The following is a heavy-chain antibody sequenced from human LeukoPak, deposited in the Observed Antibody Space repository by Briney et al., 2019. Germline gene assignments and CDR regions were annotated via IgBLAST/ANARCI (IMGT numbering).Heavy chain of an antibody. V-gene: IGHV4-31*03. CDR2: IYYSGST. D-gene: IGHD1-20*01. J-gene: IGHJ3*02. CDR1: GGSISSGGYY. Sequence: SETLSLTCTVSGGSISSGGYYWSWIRQHPGKGLEWIGYIYYSGSTYYNPSLKSRVTISVDTSKNQFSLKLSSVTAADTAMYYCARDSITGTTLGAFDIWGQGTMVTVSS. CDR3: ARDSITGTTLGAFDI.